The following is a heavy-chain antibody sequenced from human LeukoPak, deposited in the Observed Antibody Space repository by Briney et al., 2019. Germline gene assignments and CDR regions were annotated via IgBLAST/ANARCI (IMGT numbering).Heavy chain of an antibody. CDR1: GFTINNFW. J-gene: IGHJ4*02. D-gene: IGHD6-13*01. CDR3: ARIAATGPSFDF. CDR2: MNIDGSSI. V-gene: IGHV3-74*01. Sequence: GGSLRLSCAATGFTINNFWMHWVRQAPGKGLVWVSRMNIDGSSISYADSVKGRFTISRDNAKNTVYLQMNSLRAEDTAVYFCARIAATGPSFDFWGQGALVTVSS.